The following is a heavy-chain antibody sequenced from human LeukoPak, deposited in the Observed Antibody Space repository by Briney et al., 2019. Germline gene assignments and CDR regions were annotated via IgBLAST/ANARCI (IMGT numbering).Heavy chain of an antibody. Sequence: PGGSLRLSCVVSGFTFSSYSMIWVRQAPGKGLQWVANMKKDGSETKYVDFVKGRFTISRDNAKTSLYLQMNSLRAEDTAVYYCGRHRSGSGTYFIDYWGQGTLVSVSS. CDR2: MKKDGSET. J-gene: IGHJ4*02. D-gene: IGHD3-10*01. CDR1: GFTFSSYS. CDR3: GRHRSGSGTYFIDY. V-gene: IGHV3-7*01.